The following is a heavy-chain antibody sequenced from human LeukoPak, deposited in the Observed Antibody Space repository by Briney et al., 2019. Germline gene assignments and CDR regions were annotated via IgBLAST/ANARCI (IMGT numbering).Heavy chain of an antibody. CDR1: GGSFSGYY. CDR2: INHSGST. D-gene: IGHD6-13*01. J-gene: IGHJ4*02. Sequence: SETLSLTCAVYGGSFSGYYWSWIRQPPGKGLEWIGEINHSGSTNYNPSLKSRVTISVDTSKNQFSLKLSSVTAADTAVYYCARDLAAAGTYYFDYWGQGTLVTVSS. CDR3: ARDLAAAGTYYFDY. V-gene: IGHV4-34*01.